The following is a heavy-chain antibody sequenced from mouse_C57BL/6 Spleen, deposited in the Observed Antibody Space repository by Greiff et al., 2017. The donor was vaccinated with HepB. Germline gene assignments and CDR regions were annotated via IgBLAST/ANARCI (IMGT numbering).Heavy chain of an antibody. J-gene: IGHJ2*01. Sequence: EVKLVESGPELVKPGASVKISCKASGYSFTDYNMNWVKQSNGKSLEWIGVINPNYGTTSYNQKFKGKATLTVDQSSSTAYMQLNSLTSEDSAVYYCARGGYYGSSYYFDYWGQGTTLTVSS. CDR2: INPNYGTT. D-gene: IGHD1-1*01. V-gene: IGHV1-39*01. CDR3: ARGGYYGSSYYFDY. CDR1: GYSFTDYN.